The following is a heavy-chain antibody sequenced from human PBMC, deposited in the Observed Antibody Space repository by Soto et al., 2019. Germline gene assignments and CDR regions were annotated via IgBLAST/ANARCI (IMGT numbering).Heavy chain of an antibody. CDR3: AKGGSSWGYDY. CDR2: ISYDGSNK. V-gene: IGHV3-30*18. D-gene: IGHD6-13*01. J-gene: IGHJ4*02. Sequence: QVQLVESGGGVVQPGRSLRLSCAASGFTFSSYGMHWVRQAPGKGLEWVAVISYDGSNKYYADSVKGRFTISRDNSKNTLYLQMNSLRAEDTAVYYCAKGGSSWGYDYWGQGTLVTVSS. CDR1: GFTFSSYG.